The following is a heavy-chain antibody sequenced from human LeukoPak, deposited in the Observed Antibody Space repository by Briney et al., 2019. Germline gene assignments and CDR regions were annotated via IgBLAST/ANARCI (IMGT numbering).Heavy chain of an antibody. CDR1: GFTFSSYV. CDR2: IRYDGSNQ. J-gene: IGHJ6*03. D-gene: IGHD3-9*01. Sequence: PGGSLRLSCAASGFTFSSYVRHSVRQAPGKGLEWVAFIRYDGSNQYYAESVKGRFTISRDNSKNTLYLQLNSLRAEDTAVYYCAKRSNYDILTGYSSYYYYMDVWGKGTPVTVSS. CDR3: AKRSNYDILTGYSSYYYYMDV. V-gene: IGHV3-30*02.